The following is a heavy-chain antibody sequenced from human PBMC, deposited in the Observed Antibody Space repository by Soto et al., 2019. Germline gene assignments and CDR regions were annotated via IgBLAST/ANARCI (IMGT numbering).Heavy chain of an antibody. CDR1: GYTFTSYG. CDR3: ARILARPSWFDP. Sequence: ASVKVSCKASGYTFTSYGISWVRQAPGQGLEWMGWISAYNGNTNYAQKLQGRVTMTTDTSTSTAYMELRSLRSDDMAVYYCARILARPSWFDPWGQGTLVTVSS. D-gene: IGHD6-6*01. CDR2: ISAYNGNT. V-gene: IGHV1-18*03. J-gene: IGHJ5*02.